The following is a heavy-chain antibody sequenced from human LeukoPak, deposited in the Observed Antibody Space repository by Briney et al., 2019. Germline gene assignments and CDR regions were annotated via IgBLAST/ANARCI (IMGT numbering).Heavy chain of an antibody. CDR1: GXTFSSFA. V-gene: IGHV3-23*01. CDR3: AKDRSCTGSSCNVGS. Sequence: GGSLRLSCAASGXTFSSFAMSWVRQAPGKGLEWVSAFSGSGGSTYYADCVKGRFTISRDNSKNTLFLQMNSLRAEDTAVYYCAKDRSCTGSSCNVGSWGQGTMVTVSS. D-gene: IGHD2-2*01. J-gene: IGHJ3*01. CDR2: FSGSGGST.